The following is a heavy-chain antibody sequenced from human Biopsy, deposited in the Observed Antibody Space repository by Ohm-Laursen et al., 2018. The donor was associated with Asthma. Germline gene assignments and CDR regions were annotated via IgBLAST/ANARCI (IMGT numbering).Heavy chain of an antibody. J-gene: IGHJ5*02. CDR3: ARGQGRGIQLWSLDP. D-gene: IGHD5-18*01. CDR1: GGSISSDY. CDR2: IHNSGNT. Sequence: GTLSLTCTVSGGSISSDYWSWLRQSPGKGLEWIGYIHNSGNTNYNPSLKGRVTISLDTSKNHFSLRLSFVTAADMAVYFCARGQGRGIQLWSLDPWGQGILVTVSS. V-gene: IGHV4-59*01.